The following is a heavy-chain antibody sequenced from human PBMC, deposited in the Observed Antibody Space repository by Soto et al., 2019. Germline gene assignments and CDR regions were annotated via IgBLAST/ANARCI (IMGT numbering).Heavy chain of an antibody. CDR3: ARALKSTTPDFDY. V-gene: IGHV1-2*04. CDR1: GYTFIGYY. D-gene: IGHD5-12*01. CDR2: INPNSGAT. J-gene: IGHJ4*02. Sequence: ASVKVSCKASGYTFIGYYIHWVRQAPGQGLEWMGWINPNSGATNYAQKFQGWVTMTRGTSISTAYMELSRLRPDDTAVYYCARALKSTTPDFDYWGQGTLVTVSS.